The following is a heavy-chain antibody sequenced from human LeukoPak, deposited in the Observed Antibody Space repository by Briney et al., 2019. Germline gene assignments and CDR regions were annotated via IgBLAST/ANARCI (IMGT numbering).Heavy chain of an antibody. J-gene: IGHJ6*03. Sequence: KHGESLKISCKGSGYNFTSYWIGWVRQMPGKGLEWMGIIYPGDSDTRYSPSFQGQVTISADKSISTAYLQWSSLKASGTAMYYCARLYGERTTVTTFSYYYYYMDVWGKGTTVTVSS. CDR3: ARLYGERTTVTTFSYYYYYMDV. CDR2: IYPGDSDT. V-gene: IGHV5-51*01. D-gene: IGHD4-11*01. CDR1: GYNFTSYW.